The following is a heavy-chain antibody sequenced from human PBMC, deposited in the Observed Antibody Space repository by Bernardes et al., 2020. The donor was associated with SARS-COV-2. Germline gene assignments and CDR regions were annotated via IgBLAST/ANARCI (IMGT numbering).Heavy chain of an antibody. CDR3: AKCVYTSGYYGFDY. CDR2: ISASGSTT. V-gene: IGHV3-23*01. Sequence: VESLFLSCATSGFTFRNTGMGWVRQAPGPGLEWVSSISASGSTTYYADSVKGRFTLSRDNSNNTLYLQLSSLRAEDTAIYFCAKCVYTSGYYGFDYWGQGSLVTVSS. D-gene: IGHD5-12*01. CDR1: GFTFRNTG. J-gene: IGHJ4*02.